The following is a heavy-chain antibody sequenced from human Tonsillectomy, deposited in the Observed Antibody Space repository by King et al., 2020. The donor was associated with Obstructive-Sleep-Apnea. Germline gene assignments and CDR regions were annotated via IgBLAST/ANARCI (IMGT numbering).Heavy chain of an antibody. D-gene: IGHD6-19*01. CDR3: ARGGIAVAGSLEYFQH. CDR2: ISGYNDNT. CDR1: GYTFTNYG. J-gene: IGHJ1*01. Sequence: QLVQSGAEVKKPGASVTVSCKASGYTFTNYGISWVRQAPGQGLEWMGWISGYNDNTNYAQKLQGRVTMTTHTSTSTAYMELRSLRSDDTAGYYCARGGIAVAGSLEYFQHWGQGTLVTVSS. V-gene: IGHV1-18*04.